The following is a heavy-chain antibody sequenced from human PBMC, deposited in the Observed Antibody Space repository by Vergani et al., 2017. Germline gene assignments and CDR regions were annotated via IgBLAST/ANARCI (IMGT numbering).Heavy chain of an antibody. CDR1: GSTSAGYA. CDR3: AKDGGNYGSGSYPDY. J-gene: IGHJ4*02. D-gene: IGHD3-10*01. Sequence: EVQLEESGGGLVLTGRSLRLSCVASGSTSAGYAMHWVRQAPGKGLEWVSLISWDGGSTYYADSVKGRFTISRDNSKNSLYLQMNSLRAEDTALYYCAKDGGNYGSGSYPDYWGQGTLVTVSS. CDR2: ISWDGGST. V-gene: IGHV3-43D*04.